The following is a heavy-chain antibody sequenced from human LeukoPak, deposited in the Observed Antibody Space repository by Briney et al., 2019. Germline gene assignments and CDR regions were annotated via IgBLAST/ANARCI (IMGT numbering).Heavy chain of an antibody. J-gene: IGHJ6*02. CDR3: ARSYDYIWGGDGMDV. V-gene: IGHV3-7*03. CDR2: IKQDGSEK. D-gene: IGHD3-16*01. CDR1: GFTFSSYW. Sequence: GGSLRLSCAASGFTFSSYWMSWVRQAPGKGLEWVANIKQDGSEKYYVDSVKGRFTISRDNAKNSLYLQMNSLRAEDTAVYFCARSYDYIWGGDGMDVWGQGATVTVSS.